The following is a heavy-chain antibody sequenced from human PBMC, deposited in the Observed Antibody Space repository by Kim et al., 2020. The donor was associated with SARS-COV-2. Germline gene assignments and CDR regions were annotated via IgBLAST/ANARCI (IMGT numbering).Heavy chain of an antibody. CDR2: IYPGDYDT. CDR1: GYSVTSYW. D-gene: IGHD2-15*01. J-gene: IGHJ4*02. CDR3: ARIGDY. Sequence: GESLKISCKGSGYSVTSYWIGWERQMHGKGLEWRGNIYPGDYDTRYSTSFQGQVTISAEKSISTAYLKWSSLKASDTAMYYCARIGDYWGQGTLVTVSS. V-gene: IGHV5-51*01.